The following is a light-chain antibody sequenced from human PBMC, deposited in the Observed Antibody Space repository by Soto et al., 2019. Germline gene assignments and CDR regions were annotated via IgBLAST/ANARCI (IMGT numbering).Light chain of an antibody. CDR2: KAS. V-gene: IGKV1-5*03. CDR1: QSVSIW. J-gene: IGKJ1*01. CDR3: QHYNSYSEA. Sequence: DIQMTQSPSTLSASEGDRVTISCRASQSVSIWLAWYQQKPGRAPKLLIYKASTIKSGVPSRFSGSGSGTEFTLTISSLQPDDFATYYCQHYNSYSEAFGQGTKVDI.